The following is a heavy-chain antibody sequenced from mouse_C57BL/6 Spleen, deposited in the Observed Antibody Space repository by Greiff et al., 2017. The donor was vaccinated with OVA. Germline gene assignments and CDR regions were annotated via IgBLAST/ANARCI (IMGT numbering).Heavy chain of an antibody. CDR3: ARSLYDYDGAMDY. Sequence: EVMLVESGGGLVQPGGSLKLSCAASGFTFSDYGMAWVRQAPRKGPEWVAFISNLAYSIYYADTVTGRFTISRENAKNTLYLEMSSLRSEDTAMYYCARSLYDYDGAMDYWGQGTSVTVSS. D-gene: IGHD2-4*01. CDR2: ISNLAYSI. V-gene: IGHV5-15*01. J-gene: IGHJ4*01. CDR1: GFTFSDYG.